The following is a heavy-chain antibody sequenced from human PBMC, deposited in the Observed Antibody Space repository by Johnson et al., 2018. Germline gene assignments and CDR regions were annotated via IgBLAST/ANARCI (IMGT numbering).Heavy chain of an antibody. CDR3: AKGHSPIPDNTMDDS. CDR1: GFTFSSSG. J-gene: IGHJ5*01. V-gene: IGHV3-30*18. D-gene: IGHD3-10*01. CDR2: FSSDGVPT. Sequence: QVQLQESGGGVVQPGGSLRLSCIVSGFTFSSSGMHWVRQAPRQGLEWGAVFSSDGVPTYHAASVKVRFTISRDNSKNTLYLQMNSLRDEDTAVYFCAKGHSPIPDNTMDDSWGQGTLVTVSS.